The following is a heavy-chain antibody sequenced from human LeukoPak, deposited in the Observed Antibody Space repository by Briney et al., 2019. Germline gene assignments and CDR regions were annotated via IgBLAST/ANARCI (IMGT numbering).Heavy chain of an antibody. Sequence: QPGGSLRLSCAASGFTFSSYAMSWVRQAPGKGLEWVSAISGGGGSTYYADSVKGRFTISRDNSKNTLYLQMNSLRAEDTAVYYCAKESADASGSYYCFDYWGQRTLVTVSS. CDR2: ISGGGGST. V-gene: IGHV3-23*01. J-gene: IGHJ4*02. D-gene: IGHD3-10*01. CDR3: AKESADASGSYYCFDY. CDR1: GFTFSSYA.